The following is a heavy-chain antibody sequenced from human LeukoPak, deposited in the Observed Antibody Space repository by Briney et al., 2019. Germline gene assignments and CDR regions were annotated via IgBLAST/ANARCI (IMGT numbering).Heavy chain of an antibody. CDR1: GGSISSSNW. J-gene: IGHJ4*02. CDR3: ARVFGQVAGSLDY. V-gene: IGHV4-4*02. CDR2: IYHSGST. D-gene: IGHD6-19*01. Sequence: PSETLSLTCAVSGGSISSSNWWSWVRQPPGKGLEWIGEIYHSGSTNYNPSLKSRVTISVDKSKNQFSLKLSSVTAADTAVYYCARVFGQVAGSLDYWGQGTLVTVSS.